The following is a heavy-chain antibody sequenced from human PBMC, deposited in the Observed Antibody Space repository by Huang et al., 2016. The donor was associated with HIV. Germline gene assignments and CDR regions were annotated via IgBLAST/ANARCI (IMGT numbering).Heavy chain of an antibody. Sequence: QVQLVQSGAEVKKPGSSVKVSCKASGSTFNKYASNWVRQAHGQWIEWMGGIIPDVGTTNYAQKVQGRIRITADESTSTTYMDLNSLRSDDTAVYYCTSDQQTNWYRVDWFDPWGQGTLVTVSS. V-gene: IGHV1-69*13. CDR2: IIPDVGTT. D-gene: IGHD1-26*01. CDR1: GSTFNKYA. J-gene: IGHJ5*02. CDR3: TSDQQTNWYRVDWFDP.